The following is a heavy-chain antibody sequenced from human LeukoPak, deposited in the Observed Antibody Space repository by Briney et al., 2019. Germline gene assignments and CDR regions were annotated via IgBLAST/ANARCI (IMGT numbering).Heavy chain of an antibody. CDR1: GGSISSSSYY. D-gene: IGHD2-2*01. J-gene: IGHJ4*02. Sequence: PSXTLSLTCTVSGGSISSSSYYWGWIRQPPGKGLEWIGSIYYSGSTYYNPSLKSRVTISVDTSKNQFSLKLSSVTAADTAVYYCASRHCSSTSCLFDYWGQGTLVTVSS. CDR3: ASRHCSSTSCLFDY. V-gene: IGHV4-39*01. CDR2: IYYSGST.